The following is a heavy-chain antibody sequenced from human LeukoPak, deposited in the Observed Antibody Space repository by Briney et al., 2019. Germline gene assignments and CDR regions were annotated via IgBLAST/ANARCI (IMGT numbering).Heavy chain of an antibody. J-gene: IGHJ4*02. Sequence: GGSLRLSCAASGFSFSSYEMNWVRQAPGKGLEWVSNISPSGGTKYCADSVKGRFTVSRDNAKNSLYLQMNSLRAGDTGVYYCTKLAVASADSWGQGTLVTVSS. CDR2: ISPSGGTK. D-gene: IGHD6-19*01. V-gene: IGHV3-48*03. CDR3: TKLAVASADS. CDR1: GFSFSSYE.